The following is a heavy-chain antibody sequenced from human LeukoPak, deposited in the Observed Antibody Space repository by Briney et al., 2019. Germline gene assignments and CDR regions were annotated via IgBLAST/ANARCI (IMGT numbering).Heavy chain of an antibody. Sequence: SETLSLTCAVSGGSINSNNWWSWVRQPPGKGLEWIGEIYHSGSTDYNPSLKSRVTISVDKSKNQFSLKLSSVTAADTAVYYCARLISRWLTRVDPWGQGTLVTVSS. CDR1: GGSINSNNW. D-gene: IGHD3-22*01. V-gene: IGHV4-4*02. CDR3: ARLISRWLTRVDP. J-gene: IGHJ5*02. CDR2: IYHSGST.